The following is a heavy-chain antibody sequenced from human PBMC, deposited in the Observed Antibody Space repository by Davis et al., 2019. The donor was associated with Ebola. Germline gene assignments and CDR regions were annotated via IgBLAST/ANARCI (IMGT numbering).Heavy chain of an antibody. CDR1: LYTFTRYA. Sequence: ASVTVSCQASLYTFTRYAMHWVRQAPGQRREGMGWINAGNGNTKYSQKFQGRVTITRDTSARTAYMELSSLRSEDTSVYYCARDRGGDYSFDDWGQGTLVTVSS. V-gene: IGHV1-3*01. D-gene: IGHD3-10*01. J-gene: IGHJ4*02. CDR2: INAGNGNT. CDR3: ARDRGGDYSFDD.